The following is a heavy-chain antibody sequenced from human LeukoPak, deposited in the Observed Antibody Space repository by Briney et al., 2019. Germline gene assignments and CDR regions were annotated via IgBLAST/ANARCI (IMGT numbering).Heavy chain of an antibody. CDR1: GGSFSAYY. J-gene: IGHJ3*02. CDR3: ARESILLPPGAFDI. Sequence: SETLSLTCAVYGGSFSAYYWSWIRQPPGKGLEWIGEINHSGSTNYNPSLKSRVTISVDTSKNQFSLKLSSVTAADTAVYYCARESILLPPGAFDIWGQGTMVTVSS. V-gene: IGHV4-34*01. D-gene: IGHD3-10*01. CDR2: INHSGST.